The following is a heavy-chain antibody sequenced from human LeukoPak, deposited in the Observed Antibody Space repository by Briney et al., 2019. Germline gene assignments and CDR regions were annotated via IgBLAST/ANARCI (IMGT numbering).Heavy chain of an antibody. CDR1: GNSIGRGYY. Sequence: SETLSLTCSVTGNSIGRGYYWGWIRQPPGNRLDWIGSAYHSGSIYYNPSLKSRVTISVDTSKNRFSLNMRSVTAADTAVYYCAGQHDATGYYFYWGQGHLVTVSS. D-gene: IGHD3-22*01. V-gene: IGHV4-38-2*01. CDR3: AGQHDATGYYFY. J-gene: IGHJ4*02. CDR2: AYHSGSI.